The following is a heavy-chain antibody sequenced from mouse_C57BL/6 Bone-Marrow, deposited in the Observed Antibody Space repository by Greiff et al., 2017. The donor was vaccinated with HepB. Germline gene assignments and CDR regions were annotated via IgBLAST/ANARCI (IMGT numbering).Heavy chain of an antibody. J-gene: IGHJ2*01. CDR3: ARRTTVVVDY. Sequence: VKLQQPGAELVRPGSSVKLSCKASGYTFTSYWMDWVKQRPGQGLEWIGNIYPSDSETHYNQKFKDKATLTVDKSSSTAYMQLSSLTSEDSAVYYCARRTTVVVDYWGQGTTLTVSS. V-gene: IGHV1-61*01. CDR1: GYTFTSYW. D-gene: IGHD1-1*01. CDR2: IYPSDSET.